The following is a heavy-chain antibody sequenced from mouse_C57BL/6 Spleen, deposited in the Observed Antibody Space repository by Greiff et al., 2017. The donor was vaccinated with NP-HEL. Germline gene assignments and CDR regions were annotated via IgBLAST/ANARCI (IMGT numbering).Heavy chain of an antibody. V-gene: IGHV1-69*01. D-gene: IGHD3-1*01. CDR3: ARRGLRGRNYFDY. Sequence: QVQLQQPGAELVMPGASVKLSCKASGYTFTSYWMHWVKQRPGQGLEWIGEIDPSDSYTNYNQKFKGKATLTVDKSSSTAYMQLSSLTSEDSAVYYCARRGLRGRNYFDYWGQGTTLTVSS. CDR1: GYTFTSYW. J-gene: IGHJ2*01. CDR2: IDPSDSYT.